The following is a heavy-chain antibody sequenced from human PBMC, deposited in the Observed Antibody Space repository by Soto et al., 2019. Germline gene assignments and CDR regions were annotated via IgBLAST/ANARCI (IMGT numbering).Heavy chain of an antibody. D-gene: IGHD6-6*01. CDR2: ISDDGTNK. CDR3: AKDRGPSIAARLDWFDP. J-gene: IGHJ5*02. CDR1: GFTFGDYG. Sequence: QVQLVESGGGVVQPGRSLRLSCAASGFTFGDYGMHWVRQAPGKGLDWVTFISDDGTNKYYADSVKGRFTISRDNSKNTLYLQMNSLRAEDTAVYYCAKDRGPSIAARLDWFDPWGQGTLVTVSS. V-gene: IGHV3-30-3*01.